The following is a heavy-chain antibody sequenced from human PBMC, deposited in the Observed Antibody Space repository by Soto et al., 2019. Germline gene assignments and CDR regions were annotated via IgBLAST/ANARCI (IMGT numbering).Heavy chain of an antibody. CDR1: GGTFSSYA. J-gene: IGHJ5*02. CDR3: ARAHSIVGAMWDNWFDP. Sequence: ASVKVSCKASGGTFSSYAISWVRQAPGQGLEWMGGIIPIFGTANYAQKFQGRVTITADESTSTAYMELSSLRSEDTAVYYCARAHSIVGAMWDNWFDPWGQGTLVTVSS. V-gene: IGHV1-69*13. CDR2: IIPIFGTA. D-gene: IGHD1-26*01.